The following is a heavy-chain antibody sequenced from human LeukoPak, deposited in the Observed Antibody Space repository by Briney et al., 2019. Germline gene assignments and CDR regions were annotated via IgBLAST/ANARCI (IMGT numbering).Heavy chain of an antibody. J-gene: IGHJ4*02. V-gene: IGHV3-23*01. D-gene: IGHD2-2*02. CDR3: AKGMRHCDSTSCYSFHPPDY. CDR2: ISGSGGST. Sequence: GGSLRLSCSASGFTLNTYAMSWVRQAPGKGLEWVSAISGSGGSTYYADSVKGRFTISRDNSKNTLYLQMNSLRAEDTAVYYCAKGMRHCDSTSCYSFHPPDYWGQGTLVSVSS. CDR1: GFTLNTYA.